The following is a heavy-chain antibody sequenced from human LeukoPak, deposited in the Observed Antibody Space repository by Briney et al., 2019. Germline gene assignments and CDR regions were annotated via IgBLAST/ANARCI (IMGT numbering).Heavy chain of an antibody. CDR3: GRGRLWDSSGYFRSYYYYGMDV. CDR1: GGSFSGFH. V-gene: IGHV4-34*01. J-gene: IGHJ6*02. D-gene: IGHD3-22*01. Sequence: TSETLSLTCAVYGGSFSGFHWSWIRQPPGKGLEWIGEINLSGSTNYNPSLKSRVTISVDTSKNQFSLKLSSVTAADTAVYYCGRGRLWDSSGYFRSYYYYGMDVWGQGTTVTVSS. CDR2: INLSGST.